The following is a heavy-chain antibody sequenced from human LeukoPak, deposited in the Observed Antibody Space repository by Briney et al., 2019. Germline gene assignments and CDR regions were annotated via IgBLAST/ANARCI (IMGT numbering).Heavy chain of an antibody. D-gene: IGHD3-10*01. Sequence: GRSLRLSCAASGFTFSSYDMHWVRQAPGKGLGWVAVISYDGSNKYYADSVKGRFTISRDNSKNTLYLKMNSLRAEDTAVYYCARVEGRIKIEVLPQLFYSGQGTLVTVSS. J-gene: IGHJ4*02. CDR2: ISYDGSNK. V-gene: IGHV3-30*14. CDR3: ARVEGRIKIEVLPQLFY. CDR1: GFTFSSYD.